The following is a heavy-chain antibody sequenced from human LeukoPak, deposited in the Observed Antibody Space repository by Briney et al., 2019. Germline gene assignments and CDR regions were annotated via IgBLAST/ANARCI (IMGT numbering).Heavy chain of an antibody. CDR3: AREKGVRSGWYSPAFDY. V-gene: IGHV4-61*02. J-gene: IGHJ4*02. CDR2: IYTTGST. CDR1: GGSISSGAYY. Sequence: SETLSLTCTVSGGSISSGAYYWSWIRQPAGRGLEWIGRIYTTGSTNYNPSLKSRVTISPDTSKNQFSLQLNSVTPEDTAVYYCAREKGVRSGWYSPAFDYWGQGTLVTVSS. D-gene: IGHD6-19*01.